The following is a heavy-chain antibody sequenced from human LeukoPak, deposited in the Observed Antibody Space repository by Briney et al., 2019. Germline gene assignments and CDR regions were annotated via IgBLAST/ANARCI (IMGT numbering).Heavy chain of an antibody. D-gene: IGHD6-19*01. CDR2: INHSGST. Sequence: PSETLSLTCAVYGGSFSGYYWSWIRQPPGKGLEWIGEINHSGSTNYNPSLKSRVTISVDTSKNQFSLTLSSVTAADTAVYYCARGYSSGWYRVYFDYWGQGTLVTVSS. CDR1: GGSFSGYY. V-gene: IGHV4-34*01. J-gene: IGHJ4*02. CDR3: ARGYSSGWYRVYFDY.